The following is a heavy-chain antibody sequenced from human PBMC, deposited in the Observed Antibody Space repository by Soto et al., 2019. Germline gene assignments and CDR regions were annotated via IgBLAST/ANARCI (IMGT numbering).Heavy chain of an antibody. Sequence: QVQLVESGGGVVQPGRSLRLSCAASGFTFSSYGMHWVRQAPSKGLEWVAVISYDGSNKYYADSVKGRFTISRDNSKNTLYLQMNSLRAEDTAVYYCAKDGDSTPDWYFDLWGRGTLVTVSS. V-gene: IGHV3-30*18. CDR1: GFTFSSYG. CDR3: AKDGDSTPDWYFDL. CDR2: ISYDGSNK. J-gene: IGHJ2*01.